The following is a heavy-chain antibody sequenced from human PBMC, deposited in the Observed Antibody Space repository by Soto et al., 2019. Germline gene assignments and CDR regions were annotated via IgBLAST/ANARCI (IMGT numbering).Heavy chain of an antibody. J-gene: IGHJ4*02. V-gene: IGHV1-8*01. Sequence: QVQLVQSGAEVKKPGASVKVSCKASGYTFSSYDINWVRQATGQGLEWMGWLNPNSGYTGYAQKFQGRVTLTRNTSINTAYIELSSLTSDDTAVYYCATSGGGWYLYWGKGTLVTVSS. CDR1: GYTFSSYD. CDR2: LNPNSGYT. CDR3: ATSGGGWYLY. D-gene: IGHD6-19*01.